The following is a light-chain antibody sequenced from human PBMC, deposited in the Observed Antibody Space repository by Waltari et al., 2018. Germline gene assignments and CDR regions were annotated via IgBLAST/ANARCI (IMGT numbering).Light chain of an antibody. Sequence: IQMTQSPSALSASVGDRVTISCRASQNIYSNLAWYQQKPGKAPKPLIYAASSLQSGIPSRFSGSGSGTDFTLTISILQPEDSAAYYCQHYYDNPYSFGQGTKVEIK. CDR1: QNIYSN. J-gene: IGKJ2*03. CDR3: QHYYDNPYS. V-gene: IGKV1-6*01. CDR2: AAS.